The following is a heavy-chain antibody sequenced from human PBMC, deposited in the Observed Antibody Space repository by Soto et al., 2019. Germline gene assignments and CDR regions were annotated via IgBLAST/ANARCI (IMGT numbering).Heavy chain of an antibody. J-gene: IGHJ6*02. CDR2: IYPGDSHT. V-gene: IGHV5-51*01. CDR1: GYRFRSYW. Sequence: GESLKISCKVSGYRFRSYWIGWVRQTPGKGLEWMGIIYPGDSHTRYSPSFQGQVTISADKSINTAYLQWSSLKAADSAMYYCAKNREVSPGGDLYYCGMDVWGQGTTVTVSS. D-gene: IGHD3-16*01. CDR3: AKNREVSPGGDLYYCGMDV.